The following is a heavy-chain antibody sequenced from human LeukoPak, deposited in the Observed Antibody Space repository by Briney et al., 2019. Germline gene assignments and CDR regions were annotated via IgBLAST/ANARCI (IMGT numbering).Heavy chain of an antibody. Sequence: VASVRVSCKGSGFTFSTFAISWVRQAPGQGLEWMGWIITYNGHTNYAQKFQDRVTMTTDTSTSTAYMELRSLRSDDTAVYYCARLSQSPRSYSGSYYNDYWGQGTLVTVSS. CDR2: IITYNGHT. J-gene: IGHJ4*02. D-gene: IGHD1-26*01. CDR3: ARLSQSPRSYSGSYYNDY. V-gene: IGHV1-18*01. CDR1: GFTFSTFA.